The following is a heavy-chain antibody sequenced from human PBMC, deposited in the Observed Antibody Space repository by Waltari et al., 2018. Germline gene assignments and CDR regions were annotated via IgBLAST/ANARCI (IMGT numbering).Heavy chain of an antibody. D-gene: IGHD6-13*01. CDR1: GYSFTALD. Sequence: QVQLVQSGAAATRPGASVKVSCKTSGYSFTALDINWVRQAPGQGVEWRGWISPKKGETGYAQKFQDRVTMTTDNSINTAYIELSSLRSDDTAVYYCARGIAAGVDSWGQGTLVTVSS. V-gene: IGHV1-8*02. CDR3: ARGIAAGVDS. CDR2: ISPKKGET. J-gene: IGHJ5*01.